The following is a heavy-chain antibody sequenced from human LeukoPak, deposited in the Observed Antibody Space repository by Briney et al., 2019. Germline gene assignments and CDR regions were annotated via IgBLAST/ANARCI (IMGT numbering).Heavy chain of an antibody. CDR3: ARDAPMTSEAPDYYYYYMDV. CDR2: IHPSGGTT. D-gene: IGHD4-11*01. V-gene: IGHV1-46*01. Sequence: ASVKVSCEASGYTSRNFYIHWVRQAPGQGIEWMGMIHPSGGTTTYAQKFQGRVIMTRGTSKDTSTSTVYMELSRLRSDDTAVYYCARDAPMTSEAPDYYYYYMDVWGKGTTVTISS. CDR1: GYTSRNFY. J-gene: IGHJ6*03.